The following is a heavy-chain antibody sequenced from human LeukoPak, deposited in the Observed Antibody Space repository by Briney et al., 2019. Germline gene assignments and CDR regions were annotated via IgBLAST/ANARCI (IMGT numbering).Heavy chain of an antibody. CDR3: ARPLAGYGVAMFDP. CDR1: GYTFSTYG. J-gene: IGHJ5*02. D-gene: IGHD3-3*01. V-gene: IGHV1-18*01. Sequence: GASVKVSCKXSGYTFSTYGITCVRQAPGQGLERVGWITPYNGNTNYAQNLQGRVTITTDTSTSTAYMEVRSLRSDDTAVYYCARPLAGYGVAMFDPWGQGTLVTVSS. CDR2: ITPYNGNT.